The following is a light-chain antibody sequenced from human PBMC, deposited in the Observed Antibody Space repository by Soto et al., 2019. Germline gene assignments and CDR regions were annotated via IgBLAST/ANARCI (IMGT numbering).Light chain of an antibody. Sequence: LRERPATLNLSTGERATLSCRASQSVSSYLAWYQQKPGQAPRLLIYDASNRATGIPARFSGSGSGTDFTLTISSLEPEDFAVYYCQQRSNWPPAFGQGTRLEIK. CDR1: QSVSSY. CDR2: DAS. V-gene: IGKV3-11*01. CDR3: QQRSNWPPA. J-gene: IGKJ5*01.